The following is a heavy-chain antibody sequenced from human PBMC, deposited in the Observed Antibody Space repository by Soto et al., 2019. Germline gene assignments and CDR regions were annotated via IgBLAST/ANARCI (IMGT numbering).Heavy chain of an antibody. CDR3: AKDLYDSSGYYH. Sequence: PGGSLRLSCAVSGFTFSSYGMHWVRQAPGKGLEWVAVISYDGSNKYYADSVKGRFTISRDNSKNTLYLQMNSLSAEDTAVYYCAKDLYDSSGYYHWGQGTLVTVSS. D-gene: IGHD3-22*01. J-gene: IGHJ5*02. CDR2: ISYDGSNK. V-gene: IGHV3-30*18. CDR1: GFTFSSYG.